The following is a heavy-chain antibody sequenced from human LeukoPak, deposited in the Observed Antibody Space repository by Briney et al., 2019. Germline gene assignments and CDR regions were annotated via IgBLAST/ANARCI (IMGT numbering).Heavy chain of an antibody. D-gene: IGHD6-13*01. CDR3: AKVVRYSSSWYY. CDR2: ISGSGGST. J-gene: IGHJ4*02. Sequence: PGGSLRLSCAASGFTFSSYAMSWVRQAPGKGLEWVSAISGSGGSTYYADSVRGRFTISRDNSKNTLYLQMNSLRAEDTAVYYCAKVVRYSSSWYYWGQGTLVTVSS. CDR1: GFTFSSYA. V-gene: IGHV3-23*01.